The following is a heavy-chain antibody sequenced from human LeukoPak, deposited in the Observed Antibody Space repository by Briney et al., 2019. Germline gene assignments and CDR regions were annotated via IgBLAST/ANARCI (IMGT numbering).Heavy chain of an antibody. D-gene: IGHD3-22*01. J-gene: IGHJ3*02. V-gene: IGHV3-23*01. CDR1: GFTFSSYA. CDR2: ISGSAYST. Sequence: GGSLRLSCAASGFTFSSYAMTWVRQAPGKGLEWISAISGSAYSTSYADSVKGRFTISRDNSKTTLYLQMNSLRAEDTAIYYCARNTSGFKLGDAFDIWGQGTMVTVSS. CDR3: ARNTSGFKLGDAFDI.